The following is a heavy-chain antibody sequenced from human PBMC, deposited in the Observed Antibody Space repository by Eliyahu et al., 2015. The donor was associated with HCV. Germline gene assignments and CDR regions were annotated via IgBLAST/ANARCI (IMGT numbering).Heavy chain of an antibody. CDR1: GGSFSXYY. D-gene: IGHD6-19*01. CDR3: ATSGWYGGLNPAYTWFDP. V-gene: IGHV4-34*02. J-gene: IGHJ5*02. Sequence: QVQLKQWGAGLLKPSETLSLTCAVYGGSFSXYYWTWIRQAPGKGLEGIGDIHHSVGAPYNPSLKSRVSMSVDTSKDQFSLNLTSVTAADTAIYYCATSGWYGGLNPAYTWFDPWGQGTLVTVSS. CDR2: IHHSVGA.